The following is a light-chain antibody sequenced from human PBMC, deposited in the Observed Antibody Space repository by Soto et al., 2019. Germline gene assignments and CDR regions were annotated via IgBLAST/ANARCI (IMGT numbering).Light chain of an antibody. Sequence: QSALTQPASVSGSPGQSITISCTGTSSDVGGYNYVSWYQQHPGKAPKLMIYEVTNRPSGVSNRFSGSKSGNTASLTISGLQDEDEADYYCCSYAGRSTWVFGGGTKLTVL. CDR1: SSDVGGYNY. CDR2: EVT. CDR3: CSYAGRSTWV. V-gene: IGLV2-14*01. J-gene: IGLJ3*02.